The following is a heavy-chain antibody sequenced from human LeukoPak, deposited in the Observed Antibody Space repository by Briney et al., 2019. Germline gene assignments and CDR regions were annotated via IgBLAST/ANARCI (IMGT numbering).Heavy chain of an antibody. V-gene: IGHV4-39*01. Sequence: SETLSLTRTVSGGSISSSSYYWGWIRLPPGKGLEWIGSIYYSGSTYYNPSLKSRVTISVDTSKNQFSLKLSSVTAADTAVYYCARHGGEGKQWLAQYYFDYWGQGTLVIVSS. D-gene: IGHD6-19*01. J-gene: IGHJ4*02. CDR2: IYYSGST. CDR3: ARHGGEGKQWLAQYYFDY. CDR1: GGSISSSSYY.